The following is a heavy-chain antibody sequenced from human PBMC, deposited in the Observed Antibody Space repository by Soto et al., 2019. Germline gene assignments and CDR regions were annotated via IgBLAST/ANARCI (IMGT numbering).Heavy chain of an antibody. CDR2: IYHSGST. V-gene: IGHV4-30-2*06. D-gene: IGHD2-21*01. CDR3: ARGNVVPLDY. J-gene: IGHJ4*02. CDR1: GGSLRCNSYY. Sequence: SETLSLTCTVSGGSLRCNSYYWSWIRQSPGKGLEWIGYIYHSGSTYYNPSLKSRVTISVDRSKNQFSLKLSSVTAADTAVYYCARGNVVPLDYWGQGTLVTVSS.